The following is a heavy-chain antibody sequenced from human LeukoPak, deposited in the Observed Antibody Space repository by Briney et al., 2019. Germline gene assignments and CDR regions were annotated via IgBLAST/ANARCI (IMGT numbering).Heavy chain of an antibody. CDR1: GYSFTSYW. D-gene: IGHD5-18*01. CDR2: IYPGDSDT. Sequence: GESLKISCKGSGYSFTSYWIGWVRQMPGKGLEWMGIIYPGDSDTRYSPSFQGQVTISADKSINTAYLQWSSLKASDTAMYYCARHYPEYSYGGGIDYWGQGTLVTVSS. V-gene: IGHV5-51*01. CDR3: ARHYPEYSYGGGIDY. J-gene: IGHJ4*02.